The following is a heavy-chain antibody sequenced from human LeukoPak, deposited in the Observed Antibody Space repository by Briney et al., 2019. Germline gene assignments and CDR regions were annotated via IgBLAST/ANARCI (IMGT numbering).Heavy chain of an antibody. V-gene: IGHV3-48*04. CDR3: ARDVWKPTFDYYGMDV. D-gene: IGHD2/OR15-2a*01. CDR2: ISRSSTIV. CDR1: GFTFSTYS. Sequence: GGSLRLSFAASGFTFSTYSMNWVRQAPGKGLEWVSYISRSSTIVYYADSVKGRFTISRDNAKNSLYLQMNSLRAEDTAVYYCARDVWKPTFDYYGMDVWGRGTTVTVSS. J-gene: IGHJ6*02.